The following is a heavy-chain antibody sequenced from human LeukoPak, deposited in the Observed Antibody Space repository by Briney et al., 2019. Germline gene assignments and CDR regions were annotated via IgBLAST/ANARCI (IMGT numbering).Heavy chain of an antibody. V-gene: IGHV4-59*08. J-gene: IGHJ3*02. CDR3: AKYCSSTSCHDAFDI. D-gene: IGHD2-2*01. Sequence: PSETLSLTCTVSGGSISSYYWSWIRQPPGKGLEWIGYIYYSGSTNYNPSLKSRVTISVDTSKNQFSLKLSSVTAADTAVYYCAKYCSSTSCHDAFDIWGQGTMVTASS. CDR1: GGSISSYY. CDR2: IYYSGST.